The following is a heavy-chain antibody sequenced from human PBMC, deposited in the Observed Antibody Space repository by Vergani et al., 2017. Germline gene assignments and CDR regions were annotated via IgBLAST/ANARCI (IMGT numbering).Heavy chain of an antibody. Sequence: QLQLQESGPGLVKPSETLSLTCSVSGGSITSSSFYWGWIRQPPGKGLEWIGKVSYSGSTYYNPSLKSRVTISVDRSKNQFSLRLNSVTAADTGLYYCARDASYGVTSYYYYMDVWGKGTTVTVSS. J-gene: IGHJ6*03. V-gene: IGHV4-39*02. CDR1: GGSITSSSFY. D-gene: IGHD2-21*02. CDR3: ARDASYGVTSYYYYMDV. CDR2: VSYSGST.